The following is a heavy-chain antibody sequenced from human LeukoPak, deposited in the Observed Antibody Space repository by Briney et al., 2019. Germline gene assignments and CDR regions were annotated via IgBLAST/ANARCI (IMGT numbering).Heavy chain of an antibody. CDR3: AKAGVRYFDSSGLYAFDF. CDR1: GGSISSTSYY. CDR2: IYYSGST. J-gene: IGHJ3*01. D-gene: IGHD3-22*01. Sequence: SETLSLTCAVPGGSISSTSYYWAWIRQPPGKGLEWIGTIYYSGSTYHNPSLKSRVTMSVDTSRNLFSLKLSSVDAADTAVYYCAKAGVRYFDSSGLYAFDFWGQGTTVTVSS. V-gene: IGHV4-39*01.